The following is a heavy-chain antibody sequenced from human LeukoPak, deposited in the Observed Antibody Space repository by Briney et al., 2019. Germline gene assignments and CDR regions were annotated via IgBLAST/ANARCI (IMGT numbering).Heavy chain of an antibody. D-gene: IGHD5-24*01. CDR2: IYYSGST. CDR1: GGSISSSSYY. Sequence: SETLSLTCSVSGGSISSSSYYWGWIRQPPGKGLEWIGSIYYSGSTYYNPSVKSRVTISVDTSKNQFSLKLSSVTAADTAVYYCARGRRDGYTLYYMDVWAKGTTVTISS. J-gene: IGHJ6*03. V-gene: IGHV4-39*01. CDR3: ARGRRDGYTLYYMDV.